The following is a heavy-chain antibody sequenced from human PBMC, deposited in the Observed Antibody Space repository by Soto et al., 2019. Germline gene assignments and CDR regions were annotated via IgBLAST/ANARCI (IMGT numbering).Heavy chain of an antibody. D-gene: IGHD6-13*01. CDR1: GYTFTSYG. Sequence: EASVKVSCKASGYTFTSYGISWVRQAPGQGLEWMGWISAYNGNTNYAQKLQGRVTMTTDTSTSTAYMELRSLRSDDTAVYYCARLSQEQQLQLFDYWGQGTLVTVSS. CDR3: ARLSQEQQLQLFDY. V-gene: IGHV1-18*04. J-gene: IGHJ4*02. CDR2: ISAYNGNT.